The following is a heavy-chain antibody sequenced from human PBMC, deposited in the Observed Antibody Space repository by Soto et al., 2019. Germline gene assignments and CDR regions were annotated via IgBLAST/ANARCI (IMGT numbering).Heavy chain of an antibody. CDR2: IIPIIGTT. V-gene: IGHV1-69*12. J-gene: IGHJ6*02. Sequence: QVQLVQSGAEVKKPGSSVKVSCKASGVTFSSFTFTWVRQAPGQGLEWMGGIIPIIGTTNYAQKVQGRITITADVSTSTTYMELSSLRSADTAVYYCARGNVMDVWGQGTTVTVSS. CDR1: GVTFSSFT. CDR3: ARGNVMDV.